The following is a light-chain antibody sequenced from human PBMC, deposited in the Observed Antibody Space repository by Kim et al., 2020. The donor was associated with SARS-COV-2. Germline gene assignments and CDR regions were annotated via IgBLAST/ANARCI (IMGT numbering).Light chain of an antibody. CDR3: QQYDSLPYT. J-gene: IGKJ2*01. CDR1: QDITNY. CDR2: DAS. Sequence: SASVGDSVTITCQASQDITNYLNWYQQKPGEAPQLLIFDASSLGTGVPSRFSGSGSGTYFTFTISSLQPEDVATYSCQQYDSLPYTFGQGTKLEI. V-gene: IGKV1-33*01.